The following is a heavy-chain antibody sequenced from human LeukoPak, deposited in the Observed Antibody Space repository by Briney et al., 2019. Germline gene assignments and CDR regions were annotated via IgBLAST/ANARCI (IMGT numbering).Heavy chain of an antibody. Sequence: SGTLSLTCAVSGGSISSSNWWSWVRQPPGKGLEWIGEIYHSGSTNYNPSLKSRVTISVDKSKNQFSLKLSSVTAADMAVYYCARGAAVAGHGGYYYYYMDVWGKGTTVTVSS. CDR2: IYHSGST. CDR1: GGSISSSNW. J-gene: IGHJ6*03. CDR3: ARGAAVAGHGGYYYYYMDV. D-gene: IGHD6-19*01. V-gene: IGHV4-4*02.